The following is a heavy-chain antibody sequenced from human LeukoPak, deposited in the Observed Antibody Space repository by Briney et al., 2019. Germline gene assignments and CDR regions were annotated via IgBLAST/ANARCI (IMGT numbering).Heavy chain of an antibody. D-gene: IGHD6-25*01. CDR3: AREAEALDY. V-gene: IGHV3-30*04. CDR2: ISYNGRNK. CDR1: GFTFSSYA. Sequence: GGPLRLSCAASGFTFSSYAMHWVRQAPGKGLEWVALISYNGRNKYYADSVKGRFTISRDNSKNTLYLQMNSLRGEDTAVYYCAREAEALDYWGQGTLVTVSS. J-gene: IGHJ4*02.